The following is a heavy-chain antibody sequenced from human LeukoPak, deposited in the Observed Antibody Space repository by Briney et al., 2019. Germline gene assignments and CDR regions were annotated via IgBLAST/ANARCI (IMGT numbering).Heavy chain of an antibody. V-gene: IGHV4-39*01. CDR3: VSPRGFSYGYFDY. J-gene: IGHJ4*02. D-gene: IGHD5-18*01. CDR2: IYYSKNT. Sequence: PSETLSLTYTVSGGSISGSSAYWGWIRQPPGKGLEWIGSIYYSKNTYYNPSLKSRVTISADTSKNQFSLTLGSVSATDTAVYYCVSPRGFSYGYFDYWGQGTLVTVSS. CDR1: GGSISGSSAY.